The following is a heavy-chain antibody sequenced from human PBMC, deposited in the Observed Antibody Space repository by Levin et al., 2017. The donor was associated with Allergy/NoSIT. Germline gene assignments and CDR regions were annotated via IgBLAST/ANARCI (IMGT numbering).Heavy chain of an antibody. D-gene: IGHD3-10*01. CDR1: GFTFSSYA. CDR3: AKESSYYGSGPLDP. V-gene: IGHV3-23*01. Sequence: GESLKISCAASGFTFSSYAMSWVRQAPGKGLEWVSAISGSGGSTYYADSVKGRFTISRDNSKNTLYLQMNSLRAEDTAVYYCAKESSYYGSGPLDPWGQGTLVTVSS. CDR2: ISGSGGST. J-gene: IGHJ5*02.